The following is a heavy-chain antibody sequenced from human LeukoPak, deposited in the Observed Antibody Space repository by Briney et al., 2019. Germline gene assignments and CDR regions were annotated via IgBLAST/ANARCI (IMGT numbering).Heavy chain of an antibody. V-gene: IGHV1-8*01. Sequence: ASVTVSCKASGYTFTSYDINWVRQATGQGLEWIGWMNTNSGHTVYAQKFQGRVTMTRNTSISTAYMELSSLRTEDTSVYYCARLHYDFWSGPNWFDPWGQGTLVTVSS. CDR2: MNTNSGHT. J-gene: IGHJ5*02. CDR1: GYTFTSYD. CDR3: ARLHYDFWSGPNWFDP. D-gene: IGHD3-3*01.